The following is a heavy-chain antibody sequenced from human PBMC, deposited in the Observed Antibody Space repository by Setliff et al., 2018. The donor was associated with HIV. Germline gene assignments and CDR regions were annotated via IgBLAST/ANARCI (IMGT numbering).Heavy chain of an antibody. CDR3: ARDLILTREYYDILTGYHWNDAFDI. D-gene: IGHD3-9*01. J-gene: IGHJ3*02. Sequence: SVKVSCKASGGTFSSYAISWVRQAPGQGLEWMGGIIPILGIANYAQKFQGRVTITADKSTSTAYMELSSLRSEDTAVYYCARDLILTREYYDILTGYHWNDAFDIWGQGTMVTVSS. V-gene: IGHV1-69*10. CDR2: IIPILGIA. CDR1: GGTFSSYA.